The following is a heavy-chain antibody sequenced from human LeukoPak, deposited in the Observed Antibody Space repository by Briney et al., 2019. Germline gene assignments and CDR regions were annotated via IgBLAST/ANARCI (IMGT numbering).Heavy chain of an antibody. J-gene: IGHJ6*03. CDR2: ISGSGGST. V-gene: IGHV3-23*01. Sequence: PGGSLRLSCAASGFTFSSYAMSWVRQAPGKGLEWVSAISGSGGSTYYADSVKGRFTISRDNSKNTLYLQMNSLRAEDTAVYYCAKGGQWLVQYYYYYMDVWGKGTTVTASS. D-gene: IGHD6-19*01. CDR3: AKGGQWLVQYYYYYMDV. CDR1: GFTFSSYA.